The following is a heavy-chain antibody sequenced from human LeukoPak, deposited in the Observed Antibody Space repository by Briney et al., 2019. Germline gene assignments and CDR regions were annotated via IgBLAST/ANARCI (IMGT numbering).Heavy chain of an antibody. CDR3: ARGQVTLVREFFDS. CDR2: VYHSGGT. Sequence: SQTLSLTCTVSSGFISSGGYRWSWSRQPPGNGLEWNGYVYHSGGTFYNPSLNSRVTISVDMSKNQFSLKLTSLTAADTAVYYCARGQVTLVREFFDSWGQGTLITVSS. V-gene: IGHV4-30-2*01. J-gene: IGHJ4*02. CDR1: SGFISSGGYR. D-gene: IGHD3-10*01.